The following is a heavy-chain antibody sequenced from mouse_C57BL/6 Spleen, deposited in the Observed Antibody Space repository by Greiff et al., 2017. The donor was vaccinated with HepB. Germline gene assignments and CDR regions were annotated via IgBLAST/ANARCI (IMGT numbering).Heavy chain of an antibody. Sequence: EVKLMESGGGLVKPGGSLKLSCAASGFTFSDYGMHWVRQAPEKGLEWVAYISSGSSTIYYADTVKGRFTIARDNAKNTLFLQMTSLRSEDTAMYYCARCDYDWYFDVWGTGTTVTVSS. CDR3: ARCDYDWYFDV. CDR2: ISSGSSTI. CDR1: GFTFSDYG. D-gene: IGHD2-4*01. V-gene: IGHV5-17*01. J-gene: IGHJ1*03.